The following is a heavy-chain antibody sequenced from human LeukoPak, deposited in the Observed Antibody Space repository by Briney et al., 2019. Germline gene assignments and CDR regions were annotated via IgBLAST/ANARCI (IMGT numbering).Heavy chain of an antibody. V-gene: IGHV1-8*01. CDR1: GYPLTKWE. CDR3: ATGPRNDP. J-gene: IGHJ5*02. CDR2: IHTDNGNT. Sequence: ASVKVSCKTSGYPLTKWESNWVRQAAGQGLEWLGWIHTDNGNTYYAQRFRGRVTMSRDTSTTTAYMELSGLRSNDTAVYFCATGPRNDPWGQGTLVTVSS. D-gene: IGHD1-14*01.